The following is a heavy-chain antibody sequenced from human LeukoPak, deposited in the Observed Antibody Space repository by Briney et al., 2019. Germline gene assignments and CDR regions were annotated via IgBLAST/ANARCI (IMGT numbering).Heavy chain of an antibody. CDR3: AKEENGYYLDY. Sequence: PGRSLRLSCAASGFTFSSYGMHWVRQAPGKGLEWVAVISYDGSNKYYADSVKGRFTISRDNSKNTLYLQMNSLRAEDTAVYYCAKEENGYYLDYWGQGTLVTVSS. J-gene: IGHJ4*02. D-gene: IGHD3-22*01. CDR2: ISYDGSNK. CDR1: GFTFSSYG. V-gene: IGHV3-30*18.